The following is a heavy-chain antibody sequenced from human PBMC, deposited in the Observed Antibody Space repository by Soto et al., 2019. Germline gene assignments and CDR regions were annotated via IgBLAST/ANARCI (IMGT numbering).Heavy chain of an antibody. CDR1: GGSISRYY. J-gene: IGHJ5*02. D-gene: IGHD6-13*01. Sequence: PSETLSLTCTVSGGSISRYYWSWIRQPPGKGLEWIGYIYYSGSTNYNPSLKSRVTISVDTSKNQFSLKLSSVTAADTAVYYCAGSSSWNWFDPWGQGTLVTVSS. CDR3: AGSSSWNWFDP. CDR2: IYYSGST. V-gene: IGHV4-59*01.